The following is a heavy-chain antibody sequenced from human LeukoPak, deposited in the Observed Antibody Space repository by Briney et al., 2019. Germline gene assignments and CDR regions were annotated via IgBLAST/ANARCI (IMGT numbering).Heavy chain of an antibody. CDR2: IDWDDDK. D-gene: IGHD3-10*01. Sequence: SGPTLVNPTQTLTLTCTFSGFSLSTSGMCVSWIRQPPGRALEWLARIDWDDDKYYSTSLKTRLTISKDTSKNQVVLTMTNMDPMDTATYYCARIMVRGVTHAFDIWGRGTMVTVSS. J-gene: IGHJ3*02. V-gene: IGHV2-70*11. CDR1: GFSLSTSGMC. CDR3: ARIMVRGVTHAFDI.